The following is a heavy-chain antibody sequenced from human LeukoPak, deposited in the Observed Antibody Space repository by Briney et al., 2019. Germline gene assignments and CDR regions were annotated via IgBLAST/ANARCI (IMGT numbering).Heavy chain of an antibody. CDR1: GFTFSSYA. Sequence: TGGSLRLSCSASGFTFSSYAMHWVRQAPGKGLEYVSAISSNGGSTYYADSVKGRFTISRDNSKNTLYLQMRSLRAEDTAVYYCVIKTTKAIAVADYYFDYWGQGTLVTVSS. CDR3: VIKTTKAIAVADYYFDY. CDR2: ISSNGGST. J-gene: IGHJ4*02. V-gene: IGHV3-64D*09. D-gene: IGHD6-19*01.